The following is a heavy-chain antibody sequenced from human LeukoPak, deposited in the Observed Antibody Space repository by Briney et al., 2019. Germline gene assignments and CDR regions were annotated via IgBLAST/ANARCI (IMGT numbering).Heavy chain of an antibody. V-gene: IGHV1-18*01. CDR1: GYTFTSYG. D-gene: IGHD3-22*01. CDR2: ISAYNGNT. CDR3: ARTGPPRYDSSGYYGHDAFDI. J-gene: IGHJ3*02. Sequence: GASVKVSCKASGYTFTSYGISWVRQAPGQGLEWVGWISAYNGNTNYAQKLQGRVTMTTDTSTSTAYMELRSLRSDDTAVYYCARTGPPRYDSSGYYGHDAFDIWGQGTMVTVSS.